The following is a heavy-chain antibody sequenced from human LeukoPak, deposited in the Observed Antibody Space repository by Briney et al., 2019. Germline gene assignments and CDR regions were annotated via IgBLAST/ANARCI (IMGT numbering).Heavy chain of an antibody. J-gene: IGHJ5*02. CDR3: ARGWDTAMVMGNWFDP. CDR2: INHSGST. Sequence: SETLSLTCAVYGGSFSGYYWSWIRRPPGKGLEWIGEINHSGSTNYNPSLKSRVTISVDTSKNQFSLKLSSVTAADTAVYYCARGWDTAMVMGNWFDPWGQGTLVTVSS. D-gene: IGHD5-18*01. CDR1: GGSFSGYY. V-gene: IGHV4-34*01.